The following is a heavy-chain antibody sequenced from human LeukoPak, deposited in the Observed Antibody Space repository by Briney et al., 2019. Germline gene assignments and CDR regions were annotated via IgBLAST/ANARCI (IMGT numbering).Heavy chain of an antibody. CDR1: GYTFTSYY. V-gene: IGHV1-46*01. Sequence: ASVKVSCKASGYTFTSYYMHWVRQAPGQGLEWMGIINPSGGSTSYAQKFQGRVTMTRDTSTSTVYMELSSLRSEDTAVYYCARVNSVVVAAGRGGLDPWGQGTLVTASS. CDR2: INPSGGST. D-gene: IGHD2-15*01. J-gene: IGHJ5*02. CDR3: ARVNSVVVAAGRGGLDP.